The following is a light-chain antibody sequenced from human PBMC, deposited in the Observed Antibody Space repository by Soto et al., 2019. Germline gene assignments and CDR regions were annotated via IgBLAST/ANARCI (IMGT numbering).Light chain of an antibody. CDR1: SSNIGNNI. CDR2: SNY. V-gene: IGLV1-44*01. Sequence: QSVLTQPPSVSGTPGQRVTISCSGSSSNIGNNIVNWYQQLPGTAPKLLSYSNYERPSAVPDLFSGSKSGTSASLAISGLQSEDEADYYCATWDDSLNGYAGFGGGTQLTVL. CDR3: ATWDDSLNGYAG. J-gene: IGLJ7*01.